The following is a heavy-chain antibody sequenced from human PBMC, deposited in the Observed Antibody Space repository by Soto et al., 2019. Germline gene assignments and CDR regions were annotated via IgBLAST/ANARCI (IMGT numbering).Heavy chain of an antibody. J-gene: IGHJ4*02. V-gene: IGHV3-21*01. CDR3: ARDDCTSPSCYNPFDY. Sequence: PGGSLRLSCVASGFTFSSYGVNWVRQAPGKGLEWVSSITSSSYIYYADSVKGRFTISRDNAKNSLYLQMNSLRAEDTAVYYCARDDCTSPSCYNPFDYWGQGTLVTVSS. CDR2: ITSSSYI. D-gene: IGHD2-2*02. CDR1: GFTFSSYG.